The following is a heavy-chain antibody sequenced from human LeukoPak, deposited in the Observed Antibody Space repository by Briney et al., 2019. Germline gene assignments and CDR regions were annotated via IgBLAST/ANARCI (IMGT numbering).Heavy chain of an antibody. CDR3: AKGFGFTIFGVVIKSWKPNAEPNFDY. CDR2: ISGSGGST. CDR1: GFTFSSYA. V-gene: IGHV3-23*01. D-gene: IGHD3-3*01. Sequence: GGSLRLSCAASGFTFSSYAMSWVRQAPGKGLEWVSAISGSGGSTYYADSVKGRFTISRDNSKNTLYLQMNSLRAEDTAVYYCAKGFGFTIFGVVIKSWKPNAEPNFDYWGQGTLVTVSS. J-gene: IGHJ4*02.